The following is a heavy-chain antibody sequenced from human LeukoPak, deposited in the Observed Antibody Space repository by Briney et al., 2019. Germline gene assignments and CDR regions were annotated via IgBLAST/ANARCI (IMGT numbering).Heavy chain of an antibody. CDR3: ARGGNYYDSSGYYLFDY. V-gene: IGHV4-31*03. D-gene: IGHD3-22*01. Sequence: SETLSLTCTVSGGSISSGGYYWSWIRQHPGKGLEWIGYIYYSGSTYYNPSLKSRVTISVDTSKNQFSLKLSSVTAADTAVYYCARGGNYYDSSGYYLFDYRGQGTLVTVSS. J-gene: IGHJ4*02. CDR2: IYYSGST. CDR1: GGSISSGGYY.